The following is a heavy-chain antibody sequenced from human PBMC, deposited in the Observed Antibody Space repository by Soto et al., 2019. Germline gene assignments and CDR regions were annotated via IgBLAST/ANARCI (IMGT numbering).Heavy chain of an antibody. J-gene: IGHJ6*02. CDR1: GYTFTSYG. D-gene: IGHD2-2*01. V-gene: IGHV1-18*01. CDR2: ISAYNGNT. CDR3: ARGAVIVLVPSPDGMDV. Sequence: QVQLVQSGAEVKKPGASVKVSCKASGYTFTSYGISWVRQAPGQGLEWMGWISAYNGNTNYAQKLQGRVTMTTDTSXSXXYMELRSLRSDDTAVYYCARGAVIVLVPSPDGMDVWGQGTTVTVSS.